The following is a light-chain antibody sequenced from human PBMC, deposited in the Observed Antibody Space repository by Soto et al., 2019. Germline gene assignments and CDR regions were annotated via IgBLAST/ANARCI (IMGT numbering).Light chain of an antibody. J-gene: IGKJ1*01. CDR3: QQYDSYRT. CDR2: DVS. V-gene: IGKV1-5*01. Sequence: DIQMTQSPSTLSASVGDRVTITCRPSQNISTWLAWYQQKSGRAPKLLIYDVSNLESGVPSRFSGSGSGTEFSLTIRGLQPDDFATYYFQQYDSYRTFGQGTKVDIK. CDR1: QNISTW.